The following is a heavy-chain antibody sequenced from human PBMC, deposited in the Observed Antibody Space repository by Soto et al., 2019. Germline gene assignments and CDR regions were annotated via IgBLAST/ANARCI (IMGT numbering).Heavy chain of an antibody. CDR2: IYYSGST. D-gene: IGHD2-15*01. CDR1: GGSISSGGYY. CDR3: ARTAEGYCSGGSCPPYYYYGMDV. V-gene: IGHV4-31*02. J-gene: IGHJ6*02. Sequence: SETLSRTWTVSGGSISSGGYYWIWIRQHLGKVLEWIGYIYYSGSTYYNPSLKSRVTISVDTSKNQFSLKLSSVTAADTAVYYCARTAEGYCSGGSCPPYYYYGMDVWGQGTTVTVSS.